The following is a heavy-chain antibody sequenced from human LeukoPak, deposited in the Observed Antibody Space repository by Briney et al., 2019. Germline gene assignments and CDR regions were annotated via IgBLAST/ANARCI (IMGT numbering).Heavy chain of an antibody. J-gene: IGHJ4*02. Sequence: PGGSLRLSCAASGFTFSSDSMNWVRQAPGKGLEWVSSISSTSGFISYADSVKGRLTISRDNAKSSLYLQMNSLRAEDTALYYCARVHSGYGPDYIDHWGQGTPVTVSS. CDR3: ARVHSGYGPDYIDH. V-gene: IGHV3-21*06. CDR1: GFTFSSDS. CDR2: ISSTSGFI. D-gene: IGHD5-12*01.